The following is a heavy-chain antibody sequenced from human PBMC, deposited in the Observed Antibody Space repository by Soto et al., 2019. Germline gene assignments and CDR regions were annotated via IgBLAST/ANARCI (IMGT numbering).Heavy chain of an antibody. CDR1: GYRLTNNW. CDR2: IYPGDSDI. CDR3: ASGYSGHDYFFDY. V-gene: IGHV5-51*01. Sequence: GESLKISCKGSGYRLTNNWIAWVRQMPGKGLEWMGIIYPGDSDITYSPSIQGQVTISADKSINTAYLQWSSLKASDTAMYYCASGYSGHDYFFDYWGQVTLVTVPS. J-gene: IGHJ4*02. D-gene: IGHD5-12*01.